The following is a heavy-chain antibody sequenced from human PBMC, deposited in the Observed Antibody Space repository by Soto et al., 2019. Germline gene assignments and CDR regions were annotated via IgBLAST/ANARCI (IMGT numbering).Heavy chain of an antibody. D-gene: IGHD3-22*01. CDR3: ARESGTMIVVGPRSYGMDV. V-gene: IGHV4-61*08. CDR2: IYYSGST. J-gene: IGHJ6*02. Sequence: SETLSLTCTVSGGSISSGGYYWSWIRQHPGKGLEWIGYIYYSGSTNYNPSLKSRVTISVDTSKNQFSLKLSSVTAADTAVYYSARESGTMIVVGPRSYGMDVWGQGTTVTVSS. CDR1: GGSISSGGYY.